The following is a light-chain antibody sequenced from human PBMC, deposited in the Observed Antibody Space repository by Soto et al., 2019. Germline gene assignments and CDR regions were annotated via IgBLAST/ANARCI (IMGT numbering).Light chain of an antibody. Sequence: EVVLTQSPVAVSLSPGERATLACRAIHGFRGLLGLYQQKPGQAPRLLIYGASSRATGIPDSFSRSGSGTGLALALRRVEPEDFAVCWCRQYGSSPRKFGQETTMDIK. CDR3: RQYGSSPRK. CDR2: GAS. J-gene: IGKJ1*01. V-gene: IGKV3-20*01. CDR1: HGFRGL.